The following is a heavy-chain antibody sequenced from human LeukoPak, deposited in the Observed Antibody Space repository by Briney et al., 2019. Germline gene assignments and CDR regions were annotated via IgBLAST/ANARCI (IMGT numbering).Heavy chain of an antibody. CDR2: IYYSGST. CDR1: GGSISSYY. D-gene: IGHD6-6*01. V-gene: IGHV4-59*08. CDR3: ARSEYSSSRTPYYYYGMDV. J-gene: IGHJ6*02. Sequence: SETLSLTCTGSGGSISSYYWSWIRQPPGKGLEWIGDIYYSGSTNYNPSLKSRVTISVDTSKNQFSLKLSSVTAADTAVYYCARSEYSSSRTPYYYYGMDVWGQGTTVTVSS.